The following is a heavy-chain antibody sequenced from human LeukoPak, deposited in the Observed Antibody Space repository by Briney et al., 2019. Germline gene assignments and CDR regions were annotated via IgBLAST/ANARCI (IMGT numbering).Heavy chain of an antibody. V-gene: IGHV4-38-2*02. J-gene: IGHJ4*02. CDR2: IYHSGST. Sequence: SETLSLTCTVSGYSISSGYYWGWIRPPPGKGLEWIGSIYHSGSTYYNPSLKSRVTISVDTSKNQFSLKLSSVTAADTAVYYCSSSGYLYRFDYWGQGTLVTVSS. CDR1: GYSISSGYY. D-gene: IGHD3-22*01. CDR3: SSSGYLYRFDY.